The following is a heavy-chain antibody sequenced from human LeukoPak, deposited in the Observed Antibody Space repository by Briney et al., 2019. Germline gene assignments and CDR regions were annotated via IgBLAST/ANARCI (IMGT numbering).Heavy chain of an antibody. J-gene: IGHJ4*02. CDR2: ISSNGGST. D-gene: IGHD2-2*01. V-gene: IGHV3-64*01. CDR3: ARGGYCSSTTCYARLFDY. CDR1: GFTFSSYS. Sequence: PGGSLRLSCAASGFTFSSYSMHGVRQAPGKGLEYVSAISSNGGSTYYANSVKGRFTISRDNSKNTLYLQMGSLRAEDMAVYYCARGGYCSSTTCYARLFDYWGQGTLVTVSS.